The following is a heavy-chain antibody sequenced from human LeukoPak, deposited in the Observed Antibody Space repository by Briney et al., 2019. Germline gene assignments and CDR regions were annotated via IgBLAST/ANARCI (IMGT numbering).Heavy chain of an antibody. V-gene: IGHV1-3*01. D-gene: IGHD3-3*01. CDR3: ARHTYYDFWSLGFDP. CDR1: GGTFSSYA. CDR2: INAGNGNT. Sequence: ASVKVSCKASGGTFSSYAISWVHQAPGQRLEWMGWINAGNGNTKYSQKFQGRVTITRDTSASTAYMELSSLRSEDTAVYYCARHTYYDFWSLGFDPWGQGTLVTVSS. J-gene: IGHJ5*02.